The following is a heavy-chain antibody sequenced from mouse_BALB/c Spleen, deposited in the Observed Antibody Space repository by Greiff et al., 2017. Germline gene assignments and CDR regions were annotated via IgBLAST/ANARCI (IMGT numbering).Heavy chain of an antibody. V-gene: IGHV5-6*01. CDR3: ARHRDGYYLDY. D-gene: IGHD2-3*01. J-gene: IGHJ2*01. Sequence: EVKLVESGGDLVKPGGSLKLSCAASGFTFSSYGMSWVRQTPDKRLEWVATISSGGSYTYYPDSVKGRFTISRDNAKNTLYLQMSSLKSEDTAMYYCARHRDGYYLDYWGQGTTLTVSS. CDR2: ISSGGSYT. CDR1: GFTFSSYG.